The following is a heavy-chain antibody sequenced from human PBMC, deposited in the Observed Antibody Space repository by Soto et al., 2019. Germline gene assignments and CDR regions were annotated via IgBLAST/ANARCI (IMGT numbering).Heavy chain of an antibody. CDR1: GGSFRGYY. CDR2: INHSGST. J-gene: IGHJ4*02. Sequence: PSETLSLTCAVYGGSFRGYYWSWIRQPPGKGLEWIGEINHSGSTNYNPSLKSRVTISVDTSKNQFSLKLSSVTAADTAVYYCARGLQRGELSYFDYWGQGTLVTVSS. D-gene: IGHD3-16*02. V-gene: IGHV4-34*01. CDR3: ARGLQRGELSYFDY.